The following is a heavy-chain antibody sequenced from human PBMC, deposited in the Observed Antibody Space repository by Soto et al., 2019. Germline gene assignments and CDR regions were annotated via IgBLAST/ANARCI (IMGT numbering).Heavy chain of an antibody. D-gene: IGHD3-10*01. CDR3: ARGPGGFGDFSLDY. Sequence: SETLSLTCGVSGGSISQYYWSWIRQPAGKGLEWIGRIYSGGSTNYNPSLESRVTMSVDTSKNQFSLKLSSVTAADTAVYYCARGPGGFGDFSLDYWGQGTLVTVSS. CDR2: IYSGGST. CDR1: GGSISQYY. J-gene: IGHJ4*02. V-gene: IGHV4-4*07.